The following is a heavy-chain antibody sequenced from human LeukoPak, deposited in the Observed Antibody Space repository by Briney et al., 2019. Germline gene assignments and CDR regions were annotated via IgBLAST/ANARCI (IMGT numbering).Heavy chain of an antibody. CDR2: IYYSGST. Sequence: SETLSLTCTVSGGSISGHYWSWIRQPPGKGLEWIGYIYYSGSTYYNPPLKSRVTISVDTSKNQFSLKLTSVTAADTAVCYCARTRGYSGYDDLDYWGQGTLVTVSS. J-gene: IGHJ4*02. CDR1: GGSISGHY. V-gene: IGHV4-59*08. D-gene: IGHD5-12*01. CDR3: ARTRGYSGYDDLDY.